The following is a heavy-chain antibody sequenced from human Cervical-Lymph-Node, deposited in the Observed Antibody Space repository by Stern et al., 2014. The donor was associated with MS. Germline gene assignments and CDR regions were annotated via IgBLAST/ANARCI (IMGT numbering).Heavy chain of an antibody. CDR3: ARVHTGMLTPFDY. V-gene: IGHV5-51*01. D-gene: IGHD5-18*01. CDR2: IYPGDSDT. CDR1: GYTFTTYW. Sequence: EVQLVESGAEVRKPGESLKISCKGSGYTFTTYWIGWMRQMPGKGLEWMGIIYPGDSDTRYSPSFQGQVTISADKSISTAYLQWSSLKASDTAIYYCARVHTGMLTPFDYWGQGTLVTVSS. J-gene: IGHJ4*02.